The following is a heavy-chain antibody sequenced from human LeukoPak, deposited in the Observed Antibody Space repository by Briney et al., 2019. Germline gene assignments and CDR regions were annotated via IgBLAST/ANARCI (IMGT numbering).Heavy chain of an antibody. J-gene: IGHJ4*02. V-gene: IGHV3-7*01. CDR3: ARDFWGAYRVDYFDY. CDR1: GFTFSNYW. Sequence: PGGSLRLSCAASGFTFSNYWMSWVRRAPGKGLEWVANLRQEGSDTYYVTSVRGRFTISRANATKSLYLQMNSLRAEDTAVYYCARDFWGAYRVDYFDYWGQGNLVTVSS. CDR2: LRQEGSDT. D-gene: IGHD3-3*01.